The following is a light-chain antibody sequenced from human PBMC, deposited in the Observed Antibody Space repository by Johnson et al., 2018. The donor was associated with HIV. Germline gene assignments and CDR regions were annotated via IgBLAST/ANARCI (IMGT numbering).Light chain of an antibody. J-gene: IGLJ1*01. Sequence: VLPQPPSVSAAPGQKVTISCSGSSSNIGNNYVSWYQQLPGTAPKLLIYDNNKRPSGIPDRFSGSKSGTSATLGITGLQTGNEADYYCGTWDSSLSAGVFGTGTKVTVL. V-gene: IGLV1-51*01. CDR3: GTWDSSLSAGV. CDR2: DNN. CDR1: SSNIGNNY.